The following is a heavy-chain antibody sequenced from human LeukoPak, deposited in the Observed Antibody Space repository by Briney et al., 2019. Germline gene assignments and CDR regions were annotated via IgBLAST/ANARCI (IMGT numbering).Heavy chain of an antibody. CDR3: ARAGYSYSHYYFDD. CDR2: IRYDGSNE. D-gene: IGHD5-18*01. Sequence: GGSLRLSCAASGFSFSGYGMHWVRQAPGKGLEWVASIRYDGSNEYYADSVKGRFTISRDKSKNTLSLQMNGLRVENTAVYYCARAGYSYSHYYFDDWGQGTLVTVSS. V-gene: IGHV3-30*02. CDR1: GFSFSGYG. J-gene: IGHJ4*02.